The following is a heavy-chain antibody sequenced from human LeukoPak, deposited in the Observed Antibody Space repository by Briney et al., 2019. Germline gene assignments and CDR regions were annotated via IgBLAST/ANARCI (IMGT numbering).Heavy chain of an antibody. CDR2: ISSGGSTI. CDR1: GFTFSLYN. Sequence: GGSLRLSCAVSGFTFSLYNMNWVRQAPGKGLEWVSYISSGGSTIYSADSVKGRFTISRDNAKNSLYLQMNSLRAEDTAVYYCARDWLEMATIEDAFDIWGQGTMVTVSS. J-gene: IGHJ3*02. CDR3: ARDWLEMATIEDAFDI. V-gene: IGHV3-48*04. D-gene: IGHD5-24*01.